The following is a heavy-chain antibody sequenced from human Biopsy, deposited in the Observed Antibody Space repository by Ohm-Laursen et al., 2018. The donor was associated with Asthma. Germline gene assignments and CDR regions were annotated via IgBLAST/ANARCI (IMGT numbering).Heavy chain of an antibody. J-gene: IGHJ6*02. Sequence: SLRLSCAASGFSFSDYYMTWIRQAPGKGLEWVASISSFGSSRYPSESLLGRYTMSRDNAQQTMSLEVRSLRVEDTAIYYCARVLESCSWGPYYFFALDVWGQGTPVAVSS. CDR3: ARVLESCSWGPYYFFALDV. D-gene: IGHD6-13*01. CDR2: ISSFGSSR. CDR1: GFSFSDYY. V-gene: IGHV3-11*01.